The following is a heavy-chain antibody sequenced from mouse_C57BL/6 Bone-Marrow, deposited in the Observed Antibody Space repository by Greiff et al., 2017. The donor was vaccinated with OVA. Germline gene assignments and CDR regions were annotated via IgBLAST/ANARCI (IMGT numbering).Heavy chain of an antibody. J-gene: IGHJ4*01. D-gene: IGHD1-1*01. CDR2: ISSGGDYI. CDR1: GFTFSSYA. V-gene: IGHV5-9-1*02. CDR3: TSGDYYGSYAMDY. Sequence: VESGEGLVKPGGSLKLSCAASGFTFSSYAMSWVRQTPEKRLEWVAYISSGGDYIYYADTVKGRFTISRDNARNTLYLQMSSLKSEDTAMYYCTSGDYYGSYAMDYWGQGTSVTVSS.